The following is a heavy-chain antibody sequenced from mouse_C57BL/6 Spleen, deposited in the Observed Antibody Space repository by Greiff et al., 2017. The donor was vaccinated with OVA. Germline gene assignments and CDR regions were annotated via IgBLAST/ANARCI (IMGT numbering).Heavy chain of an antibody. D-gene: IGHD1-1*01. J-gene: IGHJ1*03. CDR3: ARGADYYGSSYVGWYFDV. V-gene: IGHV1-26*01. CDR2: INPNNGGT. Sequence: VQLQQSGPELVKPGASVKISCKASGYTFTDYYMNWVKQSHGKSLEWIGDINPNNGGTSYNQKFKGKATLTVDKSSSTAYMELRSLTSEDSAVYYCARGADYYGSSYVGWYFDVWGTGTTVTVSS. CDR1: GYTFTDYY.